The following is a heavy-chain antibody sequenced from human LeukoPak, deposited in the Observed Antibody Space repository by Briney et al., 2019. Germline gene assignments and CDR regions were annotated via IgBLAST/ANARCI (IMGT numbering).Heavy chain of an antibody. CDR2: IKSDGSA. V-gene: IGHV3-74*01. CDR1: GFTFSGAW. J-gene: IGHJ4*02. D-gene: IGHD3-22*01. Sequence: PGGSLRLSCAASGFTFSGAWMHWVRQDPGKGLVWVSLIKSDGSAIYADSVKGRFTISRDNAKSTVYLQMNSLRAEDTAVYYCARDYYYSVDYWRQGTQVTVSS. CDR3: ARDYYYSVDY.